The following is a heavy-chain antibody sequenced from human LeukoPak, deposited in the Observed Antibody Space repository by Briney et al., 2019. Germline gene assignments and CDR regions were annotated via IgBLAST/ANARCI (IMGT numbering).Heavy chain of an antibody. J-gene: IGHJ3*01. V-gene: IGHV3-30*18. D-gene: IGHD2-2*02. CDR1: GSTFNSYG. CDR2: ISYDGRIK. CDR3: AKSANTDTAFDV. Sequence: GRSLRLSYAASGSTFNSYGIHSVRQAPGKGLEWVAAISYDGRIKYYPASVKGRFTISRNSSKNTLSLLMNSLRAEDTAVYYCAKSANTDTAFDVWGQGTMVTVSS.